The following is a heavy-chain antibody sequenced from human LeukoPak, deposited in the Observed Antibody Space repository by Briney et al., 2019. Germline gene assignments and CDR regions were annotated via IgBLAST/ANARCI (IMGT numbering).Heavy chain of an antibody. D-gene: IGHD6-13*01. CDR1: GFTFSSSA. Sequence: GGSLRLSCAASGFTFSSSAMSWVHQAPGKGLEWVSAISGSGGRTYYADSVKGRFTISRDNSKNTLYVQMDSLRAEDTAVYYCAKGATAGPGIFDYWGQGTLVTVSS. V-gene: IGHV3-23*01. CDR2: ISGSGGRT. CDR3: AKGATAGPGIFDY. J-gene: IGHJ4*02.